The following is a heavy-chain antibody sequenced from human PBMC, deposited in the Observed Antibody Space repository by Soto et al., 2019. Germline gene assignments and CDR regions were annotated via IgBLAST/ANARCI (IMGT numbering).Heavy chain of an antibody. CDR1: GFIFSNYG. Sequence: QVQLVESGGGVVQPGRSLRLSCAASGFIFSNYGMHWVRQAPGKGLEWVALISSDGSNKNYADSVKGRFTISRDNSKNTLYLQMNSLRAEDTAVYYCAKEAYYDSRGFYTKVYCFDHWGQGTLVTVSS. D-gene: IGHD3-22*01. CDR3: AKEAYYDSRGFYTKVYCFDH. CDR2: ISSDGSNK. V-gene: IGHV3-30*18. J-gene: IGHJ4*02.